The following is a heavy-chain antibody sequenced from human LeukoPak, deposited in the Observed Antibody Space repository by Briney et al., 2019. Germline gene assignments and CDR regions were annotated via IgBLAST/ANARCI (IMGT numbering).Heavy chain of an antibody. Sequence: PGGSLRLSCAASGFTFSSYWMSWVRQAPGKGLEGVANIKQDGSEKYYVDSVKGRFTSPRDNAKNSLHLQMNSLRAEDTAVYYCARSRQMTTVTPFDYWGQGTLVTVSS. CDR3: ARSRQMTTVTPFDY. V-gene: IGHV3-7*01. J-gene: IGHJ4*02. D-gene: IGHD4-11*01. CDR2: IKQDGSEK. CDR1: GFTFSSYW.